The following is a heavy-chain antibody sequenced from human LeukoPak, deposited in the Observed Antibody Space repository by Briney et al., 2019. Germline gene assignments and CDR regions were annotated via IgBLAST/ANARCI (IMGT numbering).Heavy chain of an antibody. D-gene: IGHD4-23*01. J-gene: IGHJ4*02. CDR3: ARFVYGGDAFDY. CDR2: INHSGST. Sequence: SETLSLTCTVSGYSISSGYHWGWIRQPPGKGLEWIGEINHSGSTNYNPSLKSRVTISVDTSKNQFSLKLSSVTAADTAVYYCARFVYGGDAFDYWGQGTLVTVSS. V-gene: IGHV4-38-2*02. CDR1: GYSISSGYH.